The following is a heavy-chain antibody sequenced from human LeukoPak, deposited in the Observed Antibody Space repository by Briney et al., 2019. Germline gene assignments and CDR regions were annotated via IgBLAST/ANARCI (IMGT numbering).Heavy chain of an antibody. J-gene: IGHJ5*02. Sequence: SETLSLTCTVSGGSISSYYWSWIRQPPGKGLEWIGYIYYSGSTNYNPSLKSRVTISVDTSKNQFSLKLSSVTAADTAVYYCAREKAGLDSAWFDPRGQGTLVTVSS. CDR2: IYYSGST. V-gene: IGHV4-59*01. CDR1: GGSISSYY. D-gene: IGHD5-12*01. CDR3: AREKAGLDSAWFDP.